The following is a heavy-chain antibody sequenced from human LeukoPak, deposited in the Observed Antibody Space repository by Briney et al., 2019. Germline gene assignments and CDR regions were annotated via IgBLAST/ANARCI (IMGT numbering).Heavy chain of an antibody. CDR2: IKQDGSEK. Sequence: PGGSLRLSCAASGFTFSTHWMSWVRQAPGKGLEWVANIKQDGSEKYYVDSVKGRFTISRDNAKNSLYLQMNSLRAEDTAVYYCARIPAVIDYFDYWGQGALVTVSA. CDR3: ARIPAVIDYFDY. J-gene: IGHJ4*02. CDR1: GFTFSTHW. D-gene: IGHD2-2*01. V-gene: IGHV3-7*03.